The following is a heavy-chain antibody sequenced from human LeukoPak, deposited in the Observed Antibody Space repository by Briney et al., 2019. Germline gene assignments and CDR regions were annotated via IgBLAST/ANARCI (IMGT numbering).Heavy chain of an antibody. J-gene: IGHJ4*02. V-gene: IGHV1-69*13. CDR2: IIPIFGTA. D-gene: IGHD6-19*01. Sequence: RASVKVSCKASGGTFSSYAISWVRQAPGQGLEWMGGIIPIFGTANYAQKFQGRVTITADESTSTAYMELSSLRSEDTAVYYCARDGIAVAAPFDYWGQGTLVTVSS. CDR1: GGTFSSYA. CDR3: ARDGIAVAAPFDY.